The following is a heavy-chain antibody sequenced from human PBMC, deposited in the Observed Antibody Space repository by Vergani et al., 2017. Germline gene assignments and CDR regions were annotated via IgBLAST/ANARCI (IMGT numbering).Heavy chain of an antibody. CDR3: ARGPTSPHYYYYYYMDV. J-gene: IGHJ6*03. CDR1: GGSISSGGYY. D-gene: IGHD1-1*01. Sequence: QVQLQESGPGLVKPSQTLSLTCTVSGGSISSGGYYWSWIRQHPGKGLEWIGYIYYSGSTYYNPSLKSRVTISVDTSKNQFSLKLSSVTAADTAVYYCARGPTSPHYYYYYYMDVWGKGTTVTVSS. V-gene: IGHV4-31*03. CDR2: IYYSGST.